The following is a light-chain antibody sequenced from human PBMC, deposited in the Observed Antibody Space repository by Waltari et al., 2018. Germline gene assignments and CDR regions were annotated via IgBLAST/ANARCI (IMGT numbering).Light chain of an antibody. J-gene: IGLJ1*01. CDR3: SSYISSSTYV. CDR1: SSDVGGYHY. CDR2: DVS. Sequence: QSALTQPASVSGSPGQSITISCTGTSSDVGGYHYVSWYQQHPGKAPKLMIYDVSKRPSGVSNRFSGSKSGNTASLTISGLQAEDEADYYCSSYISSSTYVFGTGTKVTVL. V-gene: IGLV2-14*01.